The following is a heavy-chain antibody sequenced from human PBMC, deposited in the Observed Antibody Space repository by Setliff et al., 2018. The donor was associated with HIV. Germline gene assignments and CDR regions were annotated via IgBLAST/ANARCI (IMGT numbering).Heavy chain of an antibody. J-gene: IGHJ4*02. CDR2: VSSRGDT. Sequence: SETLSLTCTVSDSGTYYWSWIRQPAGKGLEWIGRVSSRGDTNYNPSLKSRVTMSVDTSKNQFSLKLTSVTATDTALYYCARGRFHRLHRPYSGSGSLGIQYFDYWGQGTLVTVSS. CDR1: DSGTYY. D-gene: IGHD3-10*01. CDR3: ARGRFHRLHRPYSGSGSLGIQYFDY. V-gene: IGHV4-4*07.